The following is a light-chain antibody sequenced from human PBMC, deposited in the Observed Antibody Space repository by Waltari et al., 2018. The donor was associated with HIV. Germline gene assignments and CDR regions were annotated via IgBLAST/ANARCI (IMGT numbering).Light chain of an antibody. Sequence: EIVLTQSPATLSLSPGERATLSCRASQSVNTYLAWYQQKPGQAPRLLIYDASNRATGIPARCSGGGSGTDFTRTISSLEPEDFAVYYCQQRSNWPPESTFGQGTRLEIK. CDR1: QSVNTY. V-gene: IGKV3-11*01. CDR2: DAS. CDR3: QQRSNWPPEST. J-gene: IGKJ5*01.